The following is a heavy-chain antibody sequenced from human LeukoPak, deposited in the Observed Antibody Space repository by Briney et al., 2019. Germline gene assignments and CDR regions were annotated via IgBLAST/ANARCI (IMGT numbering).Heavy chain of an antibody. CDR1: GFTFSSYA. CDR3: ARSAAAGRDYFDY. V-gene: IGHV3-30-3*01. Sequence: GGSLRLSCAASGFTFSSYAMSWVRQAPGKGLEWVAVISYDGSNKYYADSVKGRFTISRDNSKNTLYLQMNSLRAEDTAVYYCARSAAAGRDYFDYWGQGTLVTVSS. D-gene: IGHD6-13*01. CDR2: ISYDGSNK. J-gene: IGHJ4*02.